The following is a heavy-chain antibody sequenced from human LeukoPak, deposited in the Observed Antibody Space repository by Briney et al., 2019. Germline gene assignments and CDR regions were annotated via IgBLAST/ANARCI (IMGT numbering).Heavy chain of an antibody. D-gene: IGHD6-19*01. Sequence: GGSLRLSCAASGFTFSSYSMYWVRQAPGKGLEYVSAISSNGGSTYYANSVKGRFTISRDNSKNTLYLQMGSLRAEDMAVYYCARDQGSGWYPFDYWGQGTLVTVSS. CDR1: GFTFSSYS. CDR3: ARDQGSGWYPFDY. J-gene: IGHJ4*02. V-gene: IGHV3-64*01. CDR2: ISSNGGST.